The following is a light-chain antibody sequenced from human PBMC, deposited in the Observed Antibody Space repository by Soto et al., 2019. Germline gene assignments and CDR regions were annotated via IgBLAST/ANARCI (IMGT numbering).Light chain of an antibody. CDR3: QKYNTVPRT. J-gene: IGKJ1*01. CDR1: QGSSHF. V-gene: IGKV1-27*01. CDR2: AAS. Sequence: DIQMTQSPSSLSASVGDRVTITCRASQGSSHFLAWYQQKPGKVPKLLIYAASILQSGVPPRFSGSGSGTDCTLTISSLQPEDVATYYCQKYNTVPRTFGQGTTVDI.